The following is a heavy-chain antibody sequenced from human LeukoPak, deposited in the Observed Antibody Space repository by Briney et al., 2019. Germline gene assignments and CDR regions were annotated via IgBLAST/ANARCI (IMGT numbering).Heavy chain of an antibody. D-gene: IGHD1-26*01. J-gene: IGHJ3*02. Sequence: GGSLRLSCAASGFTFSSYEMNWVRQAPGKGLEWVSYISSSGSTIYHADSVKGRFTISRDNAKNSLYLQMNSLRAEDTAVYYCAREGIVGAHDAFDIWGQGTMVTVSS. V-gene: IGHV3-48*03. CDR2: ISSSGSTI. CDR1: GFTFSSYE. CDR3: AREGIVGAHDAFDI.